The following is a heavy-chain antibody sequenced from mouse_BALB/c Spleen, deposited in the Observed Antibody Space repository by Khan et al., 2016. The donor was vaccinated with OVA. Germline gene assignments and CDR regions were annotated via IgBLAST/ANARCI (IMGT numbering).Heavy chain of an antibody. Sequence: EVELVESGGGLVQPGGSLKLSCAASGFDFSRYWMRWVRQAPGKGLEWIGEINPDSRTINYTPSLKGKFIIYRDNAKNTLYLQMSKVRSEDTALYYCTRVGYYRLEFYWGQGTLVTVSA. CDR2: INPDSRTI. CDR3: TRVGYYRLEFY. D-gene: IGHD2-3*01. V-gene: IGHV4-1*02. CDR1: GFDFSRYW. J-gene: IGHJ3*01.